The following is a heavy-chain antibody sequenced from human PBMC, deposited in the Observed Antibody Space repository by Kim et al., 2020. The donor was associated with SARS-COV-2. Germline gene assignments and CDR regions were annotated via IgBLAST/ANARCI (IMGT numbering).Heavy chain of an antibody. J-gene: IGHJ4*02. D-gene: IGHD6-19*01. Sequence: SVKGRFTISRDNSKNTLYLQMNSLRAEDTAVYCCAKEDTRQWLDGGIDYWGQGTLVTVSS. CDR3: AKEDTRQWLDGGIDY. V-gene: IGHV3-23*01.